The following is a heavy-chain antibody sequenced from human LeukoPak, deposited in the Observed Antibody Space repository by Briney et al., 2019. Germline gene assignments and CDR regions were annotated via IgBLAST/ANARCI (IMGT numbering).Heavy chain of an antibody. CDR2: LSSKYET. Sequence: GGSLRLSCAASRYIVIRNYMGWVRQAPGKGLEWVSALSSKYETYYADSVKGRFTISRDNSENTLYLQMNALRAEDTSLYYCYGIHLGDSFDIWGRGTMVIVFS. D-gene: IGHD3-16*01. CDR1: RYIVIRNY. J-gene: IGHJ3*02. V-gene: IGHV3-53*01. CDR3: YGIHLGDSFDI.